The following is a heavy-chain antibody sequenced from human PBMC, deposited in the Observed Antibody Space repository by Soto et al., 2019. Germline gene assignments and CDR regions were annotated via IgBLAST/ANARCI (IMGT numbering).Heavy chain of an antibody. CDR2: ISSSGSTI. Sequence: PGGSLRLSCAASGFTFSSYEMNWVRQAPGKGLEWVSYISSSGSTIYHADSVKGRFTISRDNAKNSLYLQMNSLRAEDTAVYYCARGTGYDFWSGYYPYAMDVWGQGTTVTVSS. J-gene: IGHJ6*02. V-gene: IGHV3-48*03. CDR3: ARGTGYDFWSGYYPYAMDV. CDR1: GFTFSSYE. D-gene: IGHD3-3*01.